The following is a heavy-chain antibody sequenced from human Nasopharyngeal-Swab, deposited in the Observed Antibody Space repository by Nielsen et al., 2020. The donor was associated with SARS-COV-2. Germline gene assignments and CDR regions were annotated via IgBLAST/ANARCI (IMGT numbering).Heavy chain of an antibody. D-gene: IGHD3-10*01. CDR3: AKDPGGGGMDV. J-gene: IGHJ6*02. CDR2: ISYDGSNK. CDR1: GFTFSSYG. V-gene: IGHV3-30*18. Sequence: GESLKISCAASGFTFSSYGMHWVRQAPGKGLEWVAVISYDGSNKYYADSVKGRFTTSRDNSKNTLYLQMNSLRAEDTAVYYCAKDPGGGGMDVWGQGTTVTVSS.